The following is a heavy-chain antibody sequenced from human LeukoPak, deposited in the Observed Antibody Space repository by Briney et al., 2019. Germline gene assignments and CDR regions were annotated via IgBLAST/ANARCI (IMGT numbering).Heavy chain of an antibody. CDR2: IIPIFGTA. V-gene: IGHV1-69*13. J-gene: IGHJ4*02. CDR1: GGTFSSYA. CDR3: ARDGFWSGYYTYSPSGYFDY. Sequence: AASVKVSCKASGGTFSSYAISWVRQAPGQGLEWMGGIIPIFGTANYAQKFQGRVTIIADESTSTAYMELSSLRSEDAAVYYCARDGFWSGYYTYSPSGYFDYWGQGTLVTVSS. D-gene: IGHD3-3*01.